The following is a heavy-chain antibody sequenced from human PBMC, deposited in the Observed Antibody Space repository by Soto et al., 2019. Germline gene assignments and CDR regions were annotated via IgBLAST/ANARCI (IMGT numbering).Heavy chain of an antibody. V-gene: IGHV3-30*03. CDR3: SCIDV. Sequence: QVQLVESGGGVVQPGRSLRLSCAASGFTFSSYGMHWVRQAPGKGLEWVAVISYDGSNKYYADSVKGRFTISRDNSKNTLYLQMNSLRAEDTAAYYCSCIDVWGQGTTVTVSS. CDR2: ISYDGSNK. J-gene: IGHJ6*02. CDR1: GFTFSSYG.